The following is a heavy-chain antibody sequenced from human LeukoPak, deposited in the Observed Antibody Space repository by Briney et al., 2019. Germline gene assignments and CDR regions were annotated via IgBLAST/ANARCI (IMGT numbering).Heavy chain of an antibody. J-gene: IGHJ4*02. CDR2: INSDGSST. CDR1: GFTFSSYW. D-gene: IGHD3-10*01. Sequence: GGSLRLSCAASGFTFSSYWMHWVRHAPGKGLVWVSRINSDGSSTSYADSVKVRFTISRDNAKSTLYLQMNSLRAEDTAVYYCARDRYYYGSGSYYNRGLFDYWGQGTLVTVSS. CDR3: ARDRYYYGSGSYYNRGLFDY. V-gene: IGHV3-74*01.